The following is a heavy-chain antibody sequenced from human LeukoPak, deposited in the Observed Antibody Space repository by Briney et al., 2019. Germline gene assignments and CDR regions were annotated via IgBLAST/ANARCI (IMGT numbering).Heavy chain of an antibody. CDR1: GYTFTSYG. V-gene: IGHV1-18*01. Sequence: ASVKVSCKASGYTFTSYGISWVRQAPGQGLEWMGWISAYNGNTNYAQQLQGRVTMTTDTSTSTAYMELRSLRSDDTAVYYCAGGGVIVGATDAFDIWGQGTMVTVSS. CDR2: ISAYNGNT. J-gene: IGHJ3*02. D-gene: IGHD1-26*01. CDR3: AGGGVIVGATDAFDI.